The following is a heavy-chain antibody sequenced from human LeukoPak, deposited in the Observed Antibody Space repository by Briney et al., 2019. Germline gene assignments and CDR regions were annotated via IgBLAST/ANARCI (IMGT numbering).Heavy chain of an antibody. D-gene: IGHD6-13*01. V-gene: IGHV3-30*18. J-gene: IGHJ4*02. CDR2: MSYDGGNK. CDR1: GFSFSSYG. CDR3: AKDGTSSWYGEFDY. Sequence: PGGSLRLSCTASGFSFSSYGMHWVRQAPGKGLEWVAVMSYDGGNKYYADSVKGRFTISRDNSRNTLYLQMDSLRGEDTAVYYCAKDGTSSWYGEFDYWGQGALVTDSS.